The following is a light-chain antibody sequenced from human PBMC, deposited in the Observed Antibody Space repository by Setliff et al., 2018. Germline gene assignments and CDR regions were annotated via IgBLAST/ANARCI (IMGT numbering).Light chain of an antibody. CDR2: EDT. J-gene: IGLJ3*02. V-gene: IGLV2-23*01. CDR3: CSYAGSSTWV. CDR1: SSDVGTYNL. Sequence: PSSVSGSPGQSITISCTGTSSDVGTYNLVSWYQHHPGKAPKVMIYEDTKRPSGVSNRFSGSKSGNTAYLTISGLQVEDEADYYCCSYAGSSTWVFGGGTKGTV.